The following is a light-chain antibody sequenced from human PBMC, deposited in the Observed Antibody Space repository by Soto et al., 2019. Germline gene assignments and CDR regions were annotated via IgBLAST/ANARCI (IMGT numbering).Light chain of an antibody. CDR2: GAS. CDR1: QSVSSSY. Sequence: EIVLTQSPGTLSLSPGERATLSCRASQSVSSSYLAWYQQKPGQAPRLLIYGASSRATGIPDRFSGSGSGTDFTLTISRLEPEVFAVYYCQQYGSSPGTFGHGTKVDIK. J-gene: IGKJ3*01. CDR3: QQYGSSPGT. V-gene: IGKV3-20*01.